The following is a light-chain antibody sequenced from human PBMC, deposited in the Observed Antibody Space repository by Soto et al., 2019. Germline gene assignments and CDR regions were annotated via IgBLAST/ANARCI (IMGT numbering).Light chain of an antibody. Sequence: DIQMTQSPSTLSASVGDRVTITCRASQSIGSLLAWYQQKPGKAPKLLIYKASSLESGVPSRFSGSGSGTEFTLTISNLQPDDFATYYCQQYHSYPPMYTFGQGTRLEIK. V-gene: IGKV1-5*03. CDR2: KAS. J-gene: IGKJ5*01. CDR1: QSIGSL. CDR3: QQYHSYPPMYT.